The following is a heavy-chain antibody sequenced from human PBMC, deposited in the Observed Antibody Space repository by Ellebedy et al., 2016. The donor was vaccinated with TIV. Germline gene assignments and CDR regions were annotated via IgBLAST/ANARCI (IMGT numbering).Heavy chain of an antibody. CDR1: GYSFTSYW. Sequence: GESLKISCKGSGYSFTSYWIGWVRQMPGKGLEWMGIIYPGDSDTRYSPSLQGQVTISADKSISTAYLQWSSLKASDTAMYYCARQIYCSGGSCYPFLDAFDIWGQGTMVTVSS. CDR2: IYPGDSDT. CDR3: ARQIYCSGGSCYPFLDAFDI. J-gene: IGHJ3*02. V-gene: IGHV5-51*01. D-gene: IGHD2-15*01.